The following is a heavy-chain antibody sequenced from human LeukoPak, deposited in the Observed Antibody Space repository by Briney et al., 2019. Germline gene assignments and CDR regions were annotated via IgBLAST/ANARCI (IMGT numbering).Heavy chain of an antibody. Sequence: ASVKVSCKASGYTFTSYDINWVRQATGQGLEWMGWMNPNSGNTGYAQKFQGRVTMTRNTSISTAYMELSSLRSEDTAVYYCARLRRSRLAEFDYWGQGTLATVSS. CDR3: ARLRRSRLAEFDY. D-gene: IGHD3-3*02. V-gene: IGHV1-8*01. J-gene: IGHJ4*02. CDR1: GYTFTSYD. CDR2: MNPNSGNT.